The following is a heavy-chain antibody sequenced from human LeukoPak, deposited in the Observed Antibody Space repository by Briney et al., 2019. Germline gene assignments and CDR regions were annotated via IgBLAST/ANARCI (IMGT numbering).Heavy chain of an antibody. V-gene: IGHV3-48*02. Sequence: PGGSPRLSCAASGFTFSSYSMNWVRQAPGKGLEWVSYISSSSSTIYYADSVKGRFTISRDNAKNSLYLQMNSLRDEDTAVYYCARTLTGMAVAGPKGFDYWGQGSLVTVSS. CDR2: ISSSSSTI. CDR3: ARTLTGMAVAGPKGFDY. J-gene: IGHJ4*02. D-gene: IGHD6-19*01. CDR1: GFTFSSYS.